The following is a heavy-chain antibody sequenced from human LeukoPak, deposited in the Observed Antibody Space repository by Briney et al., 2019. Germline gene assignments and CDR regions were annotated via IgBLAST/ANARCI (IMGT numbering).Heavy chain of an antibody. CDR1: GFTFNMYG. J-gene: IGHJ5*02. V-gene: IGHV3-30*18. CDR2: ISYDGSNE. CDR3: AKALSRVYNWFDP. Sequence: GGSLRLSCAASGFTFNMYGMHWVRQAPGKGLEWVAVISYDGSNEYYADSVKGRFTISRDNFKNTLYLQMNSLRAEDTAVYYCAKALSRVYNWFDPWGQGTLVTVSS. D-gene: IGHD6-13*01.